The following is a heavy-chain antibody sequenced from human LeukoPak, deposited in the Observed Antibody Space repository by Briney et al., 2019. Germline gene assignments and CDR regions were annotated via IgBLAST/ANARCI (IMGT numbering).Heavy chain of an antibody. CDR1: SGSTSNYY. D-gene: IGHD1-1*01. CDR2: IHISGST. J-gene: IGHJ5*02. V-gene: IGHV4-4*07. CDR3: ARGRPEGTEYTWSDP. Sequence: TTSETLSLTCTVSSGSTSNYYWSWIRQPAGKGLEWIGRIHISGSTNYSPSLKSRVTMSLDTSKNQFSLKVTSVTAADTSVYYCARGRPEGTEYTWSDPWGRGTLVTVSS.